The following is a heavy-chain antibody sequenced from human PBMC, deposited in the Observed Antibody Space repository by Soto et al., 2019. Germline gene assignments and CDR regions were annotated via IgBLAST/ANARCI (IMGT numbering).Heavy chain of an antibody. CDR2: INHSGST. CDR3: ARGVVRGANWFDP. Sequence: PSETLSLTCAVYGGSFSGYYWSWIRQPPGKGLEWIGEINHSGSTNYNPSLKSRVTIPVDTSKNQFSLKLSSVTAADTAVYYCARGVVRGANWFDPWGQGTLVTVSS. V-gene: IGHV4-34*01. J-gene: IGHJ5*02. CDR1: GGSFSGYY. D-gene: IGHD3-10*01.